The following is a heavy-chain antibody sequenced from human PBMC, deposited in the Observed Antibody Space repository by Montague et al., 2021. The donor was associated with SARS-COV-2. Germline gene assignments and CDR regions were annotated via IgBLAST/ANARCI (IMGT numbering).Heavy chain of an antibody. D-gene: IGHD3-3*01. Sequence: SETLSLTCTVSGGSISSYYWSWIRQPPGKGLEWIGYIYYSGSTNYNPSLKSRVTISVDTSKNQFSLKLSSVTAADTAVYYCASLNVPRDFGGGLQYYFDDWGQGTLVTVSS. J-gene: IGHJ4*02. V-gene: IGHV4-59*01. CDR2: IYYSGST. CDR3: ASLNVPRDFGGGLQYYFDD. CDR1: GGSISSYY.